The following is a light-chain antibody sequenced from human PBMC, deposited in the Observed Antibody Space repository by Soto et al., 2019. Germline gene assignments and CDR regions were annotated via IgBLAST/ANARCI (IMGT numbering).Light chain of an antibody. CDR1: SSNIGAGYD. V-gene: IGLV1-40*01. CDR2: GNN. Sequence: QSVLTQPPSVSGAPGQRVTISCTGSSSNIGAGYDVHWYQQLPGTAPKLLIYGNNNRPSGVPDRFSGSKSGTSASLAIAGLQAEDEADYYCQSYDSSLSENVIFGGGTKLTVL. CDR3: QSYDSSLSENVI. J-gene: IGLJ2*01.